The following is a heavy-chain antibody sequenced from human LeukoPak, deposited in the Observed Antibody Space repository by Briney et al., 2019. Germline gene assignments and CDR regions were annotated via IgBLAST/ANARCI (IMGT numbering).Heavy chain of an antibody. Sequence: GGSLRLSCAASGFTFSSYGMHWVRQAPGKGLEWVAFIRFDGSYKYYADSVKGRFTISRDNSKNTLYLQMNSLRAEDTAVYYCAGRTIAAAGTGYWGQGTLVTVSS. D-gene: IGHD6-13*01. CDR2: IRFDGSYK. CDR1: GFTFSSYG. J-gene: IGHJ4*02. CDR3: AGRTIAAAGTGY. V-gene: IGHV3-30*02.